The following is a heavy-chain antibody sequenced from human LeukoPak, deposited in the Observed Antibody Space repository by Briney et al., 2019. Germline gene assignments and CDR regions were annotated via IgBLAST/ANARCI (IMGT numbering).Heavy chain of an antibody. CDR2: IKEDGSEK. Sequence: GTLSLTCGVSGGSISSGNWWSWVRQPPGKGLEWVAKIKEDGSEKYYVDSVKGRFTMSRDNAKNSLYLQMNSLRDEDTAVYYCARLRWLVEGGFFDYWGQGTLVTVSS. CDR3: ARLRWLVEGGFFDY. CDR1: GGSISSGNW. V-gene: IGHV3-7*01. J-gene: IGHJ4*02. D-gene: IGHD6-19*01.